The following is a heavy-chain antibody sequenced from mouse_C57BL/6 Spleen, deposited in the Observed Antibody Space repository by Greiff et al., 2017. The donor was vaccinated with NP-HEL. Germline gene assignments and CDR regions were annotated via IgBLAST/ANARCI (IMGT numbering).Heavy chain of an antibody. J-gene: IGHJ2*01. V-gene: IGHV1S81*02. CDR3: ARIKKIVATYFDY. D-gene: IGHD1-1*01. Sequence: QVQLQQSGAELVKAGASVKMSCKASGYTFTSYWMHWVKQRLGQGLEWFAETNPTNGRTYYNEKFKSKATLTVDTSSSTAYMRLGGPTFEDSAVYYCARIKKIVATYFDYWGQGTTLTVSS. CDR2: TNPTNGRT. CDR1: GYTFTSYW.